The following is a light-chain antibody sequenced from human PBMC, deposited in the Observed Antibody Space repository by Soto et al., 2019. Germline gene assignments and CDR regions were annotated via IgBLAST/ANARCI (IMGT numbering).Light chain of an antibody. CDR1: QDVSRS. Sequence: DTQLTQSPSFLSASVGDRVTIACRASQDVSRSVGWYQQKPGTAPKLLISAASTLNSGVPSRFSGSGSGTDFTLTISSRQPEDFATDYCQQLWTDPLTFGGGTKVEI. CDR2: AAS. J-gene: IGKJ4*01. CDR3: QQLWTDPLT. V-gene: IGKV1-9*01.